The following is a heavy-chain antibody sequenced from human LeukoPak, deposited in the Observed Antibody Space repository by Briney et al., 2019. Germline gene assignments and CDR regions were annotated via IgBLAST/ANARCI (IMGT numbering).Heavy chain of an antibody. J-gene: IGHJ4*02. V-gene: IGHV3-48*01. CDR3: ARDPPGADV. D-gene: IGHD3-10*01. Sequence: GGSLRLSCAASGFTFSSYSMTWVRQAPGKGLEWVSYISSSSSTIYYADSVKGRFTISRDNAKNSLYLQMNSLRAEDTAVYYCARDPPGADVWGQGTLVTVSS. CDR1: GFTFSSYS. CDR2: ISSSSSTI.